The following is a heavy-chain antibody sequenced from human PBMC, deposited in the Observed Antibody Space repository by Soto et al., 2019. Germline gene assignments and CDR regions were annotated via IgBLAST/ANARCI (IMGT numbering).Heavy chain of an antibody. CDR2: IFASGKA. CDR1: GFTVSTDY. CDR3: AGEGPGFYGMAFDI. Sequence: EAQLVESGGGLIQPGGSLRLSCAASGFTVSTDYMAWVRRAAGKGLEWVSAIFASGKAYYADGVKGRFTVSRDNSQTTSFLQTSSLRVEDTAAYYGAGEGPGFYGMAFDIWGQGTVVTVSS. D-gene: IGHD3-9*01. J-gene: IGHJ3*02. V-gene: IGHV3-53*01.